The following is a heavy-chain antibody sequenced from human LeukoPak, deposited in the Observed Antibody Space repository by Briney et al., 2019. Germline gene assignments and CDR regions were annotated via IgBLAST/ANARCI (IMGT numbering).Heavy chain of an antibody. V-gene: IGHV1-8*01. Sequence: ASVKVSCKASGYPFNNYDINWVRQATGQGLEWMGWMNPNSGNTGYAQKFQGRVTITRNTSISTAYMELSRLRSDDTAVYYCAAEVGELIIGAFDIWGQGTMVTVSS. CDR2: MNPNSGNT. J-gene: IGHJ3*02. D-gene: IGHD3-16*01. CDR1: GYPFNNYD. CDR3: AAEVGELIIGAFDI.